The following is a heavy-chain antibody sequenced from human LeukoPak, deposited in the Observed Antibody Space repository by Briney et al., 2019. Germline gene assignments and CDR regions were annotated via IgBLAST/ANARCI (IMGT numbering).Heavy chain of an antibody. D-gene: IGHD3-10*01. CDR3: ARDGGSGSYFYY. CDR2: ISWNSGSI. J-gene: IGHJ4*02. Sequence: GGSLRLSCAASGFTFDDYAMHWVRQAPGKGLEWGSGISWNSGSIGYADSVKGRFTISRDNAKNSLYLQMNSLRAEDTALYYCARDGGSGSYFYYWGQGTLITVSS. V-gene: IGHV3-9*01. CDR1: GFTFDDYA.